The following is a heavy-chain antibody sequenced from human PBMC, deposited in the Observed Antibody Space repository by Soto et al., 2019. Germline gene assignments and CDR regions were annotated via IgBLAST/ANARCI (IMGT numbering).Heavy chain of an antibody. CDR1: GFTFSSYG. CDR2: IWYDGSNK. D-gene: IGHD5-18*01. Sequence: QVQLVESGGGVVQPGRSLRLSCAASGFTFSSYGMHWVRQAPGKGLEWVAVIWYDGSNKYYADSVKGRFTISRDNSKNTLYLQMNSLRAEDTAVYYCARASDTAMGWFDPWGQGTLVTVSS. V-gene: IGHV3-33*01. CDR3: ARASDTAMGWFDP. J-gene: IGHJ5*02.